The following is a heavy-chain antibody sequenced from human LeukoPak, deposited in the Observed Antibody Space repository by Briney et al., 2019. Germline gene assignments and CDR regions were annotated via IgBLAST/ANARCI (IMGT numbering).Heavy chain of an antibody. Sequence: SSETLSLTCGVDGASFSEYFWSWVRQSPGEGLEWLGEIKHGGITNYNPSLEGRVTISVDMSKNQFSLMLTSVTAADTAVYYCARGKPLYDSSGSDAFDIWGQGTMVTVSS. D-gene: IGHD3-22*01. CDR1: GASFSEYF. V-gene: IGHV4-34*01. CDR3: ARGKPLYDSSGSDAFDI. J-gene: IGHJ3*02. CDR2: IKHGGIT.